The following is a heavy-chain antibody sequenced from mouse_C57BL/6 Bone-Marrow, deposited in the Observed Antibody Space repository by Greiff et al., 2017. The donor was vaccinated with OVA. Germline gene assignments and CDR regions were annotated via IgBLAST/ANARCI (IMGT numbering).Heavy chain of an antibody. CDR2: INPYNGGT. Sequence: VQLQQSGPVLVKPGASVKMSCKASGYTFTDYYMNWVKQSHGKSLEWIGVINPYNGGTSYNQKFKGKATLTVDKSSSTAYMELNSLTSEDSAVYYCARSEETAQATWRDYWGQGTTLTVSS. V-gene: IGHV1-19*01. CDR3: ARSEETAQATWRDY. J-gene: IGHJ2*01. D-gene: IGHD3-2*02. CDR1: GYTFTDYY.